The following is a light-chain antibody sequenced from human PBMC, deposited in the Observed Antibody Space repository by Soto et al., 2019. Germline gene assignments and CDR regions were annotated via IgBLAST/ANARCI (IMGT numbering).Light chain of an antibody. CDR2: EVS. J-gene: IGLJ2*01. CDR1: SSDVGGYNY. Sequence: QSALTQPPSASGSPGQSVTISCTGTSSDVGGYNYVSWYQQHPGKAPKLMIYEVSKRPSGVPDRVSGSKAGNTASLTVSGLQAEDGADCYCSSYAGSHSFGVFGGGTKLAVL. V-gene: IGLV2-8*01. CDR3: SSYAGSHSFGV.